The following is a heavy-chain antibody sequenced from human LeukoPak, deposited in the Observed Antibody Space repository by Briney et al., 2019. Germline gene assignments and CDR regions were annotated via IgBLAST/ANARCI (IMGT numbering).Heavy chain of an antibody. V-gene: IGHV4-61*01. J-gene: IGHJ4*02. D-gene: IGHD5-12*01. CDR2: IYYSGST. CDR1: GGSVSSGSYY. Sequence: SETLSLSCTVSGGSVSSGSYYWSWIGPPPGKGLEWIVYIYYSGSTNYNPSLKSRVTISVDTSKNQFSLKLSSVTAADTAVYYCARGVRYSGYDSFSPVDYWGQGTLVTVSS. CDR3: ARGVRYSGYDSFSPVDY.